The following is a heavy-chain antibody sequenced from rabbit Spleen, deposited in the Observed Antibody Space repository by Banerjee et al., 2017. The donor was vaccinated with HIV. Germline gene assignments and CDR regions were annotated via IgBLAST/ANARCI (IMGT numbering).Heavy chain of an antibody. Sequence: QSLEESGGDLVKPGASLTLTCTASGFSFSSSYWIWWVRQAPGKGLEWISCIAGSSSGFTYSATWAKGRFTCSKTSSTTVTLQMTSLTVADTATYFCARDTGSSFSSYGMDLWGQGTLVTVS. CDR2: IAGSSSGFT. CDR1: GFSFSSSYW. V-gene: IGHV1S40*01. J-gene: IGHJ6*01. CDR3: ARDTGSSFSSYGMDL. D-gene: IGHD8-1*01.